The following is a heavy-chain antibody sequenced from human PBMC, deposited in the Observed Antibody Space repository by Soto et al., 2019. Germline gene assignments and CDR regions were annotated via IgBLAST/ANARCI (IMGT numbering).Heavy chain of an antibody. V-gene: IGHV4-59*01. CDR1: GVSISSYY. Sequence: SETLSLTCTVSGVSISSYYWSWIRQPPGKGLEWIGYIYYSGSTNYNPSLKSRVTISVDTSKNQFSLKLSSVTAADTAVYYCARVPAYCGGDCFTYYYYYYGMDVWGQGTTVTVSS. D-gene: IGHD2-21*02. CDR2: IYYSGST. CDR3: ARVPAYCGGDCFTYYYYYYGMDV. J-gene: IGHJ6*02.